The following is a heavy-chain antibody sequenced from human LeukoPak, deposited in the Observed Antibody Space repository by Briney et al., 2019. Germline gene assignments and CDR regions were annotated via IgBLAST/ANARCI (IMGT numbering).Heavy chain of an antibody. J-gene: IGHJ5*02. CDR1: GGSISSYY. CDR2: IYTSGST. V-gene: IGHV4-4*07. CDR3: AGESIVVVVAATNWFDP. Sequence: SETLSLTCTVSGGSISSYYWSWIRQPAGKGLEWIGRIYTSGSTNYNPSLKSRVTMSVDTSKNQFSLKLSSVTAADTAVYYCAGESIVVVVAATNWFDPWGQGALVTVSS. D-gene: IGHD2-15*01.